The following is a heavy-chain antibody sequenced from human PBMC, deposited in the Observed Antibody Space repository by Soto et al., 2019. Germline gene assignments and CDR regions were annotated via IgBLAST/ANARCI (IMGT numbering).Heavy chain of an antibody. CDR1: GFTFNYYW. Sequence: EVQLVESEGGLVQRGGSLRLSCAASGFTFNYYWMHWVRQAPGQGLVWVSHIHSDGSSTTYADSVKGRFTISRDNAKNTLYLQMNRLRAEDTAVYYCARGDKGGFDLWGQGTTVTVSS. D-gene: IGHD2-21*02. J-gene: IGHJ3*01. CDR3: ARGDKGGFDL. V-gene: IGHV3-74*01. CDR2: IHSDGSST.